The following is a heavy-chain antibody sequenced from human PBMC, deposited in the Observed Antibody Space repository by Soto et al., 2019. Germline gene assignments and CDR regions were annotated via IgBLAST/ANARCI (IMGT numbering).Heavy chain of an antibody. D-gene: IGHD3-10*01. CDR3: ERGSAWFEADAFDI. CDR2: ISRSGDTI. V-gene: IGHV3-11*01. J-gene: IGHJ3*02. CDR1: GFRLSDYE. Sequence: PGGSLRLSCAVSGFRLSDYEMSWIRQAPGKGPEWVSFISRSGDTIYYVDSVKGRFSISRDNAKNSVYLQVRSLRVEDTAAYFCERGSAWFEADAFDIWGQGTMVTVSS.